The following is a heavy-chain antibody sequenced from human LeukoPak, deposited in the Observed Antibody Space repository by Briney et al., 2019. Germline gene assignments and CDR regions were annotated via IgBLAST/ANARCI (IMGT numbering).Heavy chain of an antibody. D-gene: IGHD6-19*01. CDR1: GGSISSGGYS. CDR2: IYHTGST. CDR3: ARGGSRGYSSGWYVEYFQH. V-gene: IGHV4-30-2*01. J-gene: IGHJ1*01. Sequence: PSETLSLTCAVSGGSISSGGYSWSWIRQPPGKGLEWIGYIYHTGSTYYSPSLKSRVTISIDRSRNHFSLSLNSVTAADTAVYYCARGGSRGYSSGWYVEYFQHWGQGTLVTVSS.